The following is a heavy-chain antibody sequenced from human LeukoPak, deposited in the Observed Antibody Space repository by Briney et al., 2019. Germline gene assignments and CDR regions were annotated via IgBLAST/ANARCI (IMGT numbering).Heavy chain of an antibody. J-gene: IGHJ4*02. CDR2: INPNSGGT. Sequence: GASVKVSCKASGYTFTGNHMHWVRQAPGQGLEWMGWINPNSGGTNYAQKFQGRVIMTRDTSISTAYMELSRLRSDDTAVYYCAITTDIAVAASYFDYWGQGTLVTVSS. CDR1: GYTFTGNH. CDR3: AITTDIAVAASYFDY. V-gene: IGHV1-2*02. D-gene: IGHD6-19*01.